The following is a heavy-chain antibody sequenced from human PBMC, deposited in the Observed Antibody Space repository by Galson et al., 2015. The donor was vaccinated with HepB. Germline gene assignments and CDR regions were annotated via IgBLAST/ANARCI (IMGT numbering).Heavy chain of an antibody. D-gene: IGHD3-10*02. CDR1: GGTFSSYT. V-gene: IGHV1-69*02. Sequence: SVKVSCKASGGTFSSYTISWVRQAPGQGLEWMGRIIPILGIANYAQKFQARVTITADKSTSTAYMELTSLRSEDTAVYYCARQSMFLGQALDIWGQGTMVTVSS. J-gene: IGHJ3*02. CDR3: ARQSMFLGQALDI. CDR2: IIPILGIA.